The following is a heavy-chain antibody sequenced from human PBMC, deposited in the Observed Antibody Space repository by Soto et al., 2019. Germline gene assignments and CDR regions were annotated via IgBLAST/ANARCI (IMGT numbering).Heavy chain of an antibody. D-gene: IGHD1-26*01. CDR3: VRLVGAPTRHAFDI. V-gene: IGHV1-18*04. CDR1: GYTFTSYG. J-gene: IGHJ3*02. Sequence: QVQLVQSGAEVKKPGSSVKVSCKASGYTFTSYGISWVRQAPGQGLEWMGWISAYNGNTNYAQKLQGRVTMTTDTSTSTAYMELRSLRSDDTAVDYCVRLVGAPTRHAFDIWGQGTMVTVSS. CDR2: ISAYNGNT.